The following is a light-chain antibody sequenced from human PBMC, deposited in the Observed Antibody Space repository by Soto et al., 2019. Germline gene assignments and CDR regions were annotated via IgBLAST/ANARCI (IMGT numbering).Light chain of an antibody. J-gene: IGLJ1*01. CDR3: VSYTSSTTYV. CDR1: SSDFGGSNF. V-gene: IGLV2-14*03. Sequence: QSVLTQPASVSDAPGQSITISCTGTSSDFGGSNFVSWYQQHPGKPPKLIIYDVANRPSGVSNRFSGSKSGSTASLIISRLQTEDEADYYCVSYTSSTTYVFGTGTKLTV. CDR2: DVA.